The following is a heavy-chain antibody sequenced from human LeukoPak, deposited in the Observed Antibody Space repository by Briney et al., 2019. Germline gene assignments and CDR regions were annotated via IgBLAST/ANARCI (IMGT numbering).Heavy chain of an antibody. V-gene: IGHV3-33*01. Sequence: GGSLRLSCVASGYTFSANGMHWVRQAPGKGLEWVGMISYDGSDEYYADSVKGRFTISRDDSENTLYLQINSLRVEDTAVYYCARDFSGDYYFDCWGQGTLVTVSS. D-gene: IGHD7-27*01. CDR2: ISYDGSDE. CDR1: GYTFSANG. CDR3: ARDFSGDYYFDC. J-gene: IGHJ4*02.